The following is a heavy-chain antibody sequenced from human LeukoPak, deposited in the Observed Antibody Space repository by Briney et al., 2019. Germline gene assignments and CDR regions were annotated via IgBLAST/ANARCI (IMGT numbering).Heavy chain of an antibody. Sequence: GGSLRLSCAASGFTFGSYAMHWVRQAPGKGLEWVAIISSGGIFKYYADSVKGRFAISRDNSKNTLFLEMKSLRAEDTAVYSCARDRPSTVFGVADYYYMDVWGKGTTVTVSS. V-gene: IGHV3-30*09. J-gene: IGHJ6*03. D-gene: IGHD3-3*01. CDR3: ARDRPSTVFGVADYYYMDV. CDR1: GFTFGSYA. CDR2: ISSGGIFK.